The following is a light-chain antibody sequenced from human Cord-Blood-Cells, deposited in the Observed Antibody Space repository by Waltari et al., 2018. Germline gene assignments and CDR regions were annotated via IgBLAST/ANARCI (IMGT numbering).Light chain of an antibody. V-gene: IGKV4-1*01. CDR3: QKYYSTPRT. CDR1: QSVLYSSNNKNY. CDR2: LEA. J-gene: IGKJ1*01. Sequence: DIVMTQSPDSLAVSLGERATINCKSSQSVLYSSNNKNYLAWYKRKPGQPPKLRICLEATRESWVPDRFRGSGSEEDVTPTSSSLQAEDVAVYGCQKYYSTPRTFGHGTKVEIK.